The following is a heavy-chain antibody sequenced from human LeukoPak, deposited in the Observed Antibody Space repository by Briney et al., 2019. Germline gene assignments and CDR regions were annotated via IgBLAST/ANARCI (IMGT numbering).Heavy chain of an antibody. CDR1: GGSISSSSHY. CDR2: IFYSGST. V-gene: IGHV4-39*01. D-gene: IGHD6-13*01. J-gene: IGHJ4*02. CDR3: ASPYSSSFDY. Sequence: SETLSLTCTVSGGSISSSSHYWGWIRQPPGKGLEWIGNIFYSGSTYYNPSLKSRVSISVDTSKNQFSLKLNSVTAADTAVYYSASPYSSSFDYWGQGTLVIVSS.